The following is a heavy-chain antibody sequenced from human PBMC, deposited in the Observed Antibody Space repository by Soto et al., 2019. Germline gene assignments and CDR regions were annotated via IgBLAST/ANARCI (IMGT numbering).Heavy chain of an antibody. CDR3: ARWGTTGGLDV. CDR2: TSYDGSNN. J-gene: IGHJ4*02. D-gene: IGHD3-16*01. Sequence: QVQLVESGGGVVQPGTSLRLSCVGSGFTFRSYGIHWVRQAPGKGLEWVALTSYDGSNNFYGDSVKGRFTISRDNSRNTVELQMASLRLEDTSLYYCARWGTTGGLDVWGQGTLVSVSS. V-gene: IGHV3-33*05. CDR1: GFTFRSYG.